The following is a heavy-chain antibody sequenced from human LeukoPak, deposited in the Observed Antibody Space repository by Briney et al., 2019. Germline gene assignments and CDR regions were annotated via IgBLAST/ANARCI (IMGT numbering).Heavy chain of an antibody. CDR3: ARTGSSSLYYYYYYYMDV. J-gene: IGHJ6*03. V-gene: IGHV4-34*01. D-gene: IGHD6-6*01. CDR2: INHSGST. CDR1: GGSFSGYY. Sequence: TSEALSLTCAVYGGSFSGYYWSWIRQPPGKGLEWIGEINHSGSTNYNPSLKSRVTISVDTSKNQFSLKLSSVTAADTAVYYCARTGSSSLYYYYYYYMDVWGKGTTVTVSS.